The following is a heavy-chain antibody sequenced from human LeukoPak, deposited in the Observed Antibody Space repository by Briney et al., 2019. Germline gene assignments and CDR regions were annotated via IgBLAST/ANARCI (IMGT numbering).Heavy chain of an antibody. D-gene: IGHD3-9*01. CDR1: GFTFSSYA. CDR3: VKGNYDILPEYFDY. CDR2: ISSNGGST. Sequence: GESLRLSCSASGFTFSSYAMHWVRQAPGKGLEYVSAISSNGGSTYYADSVKGRFTISRDNSKNTLYLQMSSLRAEDTAVYYCVKGNYDILPEYFDYWGQGTLVTVSP. J-gene: IGHJ4*02. V-gene: IGHV3-64D*09.